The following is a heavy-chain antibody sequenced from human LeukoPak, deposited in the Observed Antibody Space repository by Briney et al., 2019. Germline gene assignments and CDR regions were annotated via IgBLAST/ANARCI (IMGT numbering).Heavy chain of an antibody. V-gene: IGHV4-31*03. J-gene: IGHJ5*02. CDR2: ISTSGST. Sequence: SQTLSLTCTVSGGSISSGNYYWSWIRQHPGKGLEWIGYISTSGSTYYNPSLKSRVSISLDTSNNQFSLKLTSVTAADTAVYYCARGWQQLANWFDPWGQGAPVTVSS. CDR3: ARGWQQLANWFDP. D-gene: IGHD6-13*01. CDR1: GGSISSGNYY.